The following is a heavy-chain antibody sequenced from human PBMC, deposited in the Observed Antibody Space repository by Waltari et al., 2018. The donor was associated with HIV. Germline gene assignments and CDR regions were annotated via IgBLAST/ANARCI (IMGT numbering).Heavy chain of an antibody. J-gene: IGHJ4*02. V-gene: IGHV4-4*07. CDR2: IYTSGST. CDR3: ARDRMVGRVSGSYGFDY. Sequence: QVQLQESGPGLVKPSETLSLTCTVSGGSISSYYWSWIRQPAGKGLEWIGRIYTSGSTNYNPSLKSRVTMSVDTSKKQFSLKLSSVTAADTAVYYCARDRMVGRVSGSYGFDYWGQGTLVTVSS. D-gene: IGHD1-26*01. CDR1: GGSISSYY.